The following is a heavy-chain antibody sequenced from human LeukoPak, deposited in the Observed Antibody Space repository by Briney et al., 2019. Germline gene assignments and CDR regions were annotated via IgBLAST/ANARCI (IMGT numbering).Heavy chain of an antibody. CDR3: ARDRSYYDSSGYY. V-gene: IGHV3-48*03. J-gene: IGHJ4*02. D-gene: IGHD3-22*01. Sequence: GGSLRLSCAASGFTFSSYEMNRVRQAPGKGLEWVSYISSSGSTIYYADSVKGRFTISRDNAKNSLYLQMNSLRAEDTAVYYCARDRSYYDSSGYYWGQGTLVTVSS. CDR2: ISSSGSTI. CDR1: GFTFSSYE.